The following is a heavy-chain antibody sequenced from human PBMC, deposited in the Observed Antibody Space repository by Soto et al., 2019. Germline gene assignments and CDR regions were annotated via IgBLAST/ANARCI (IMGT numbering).Heavy chain of an antibody. CDR2: IYYTGST. CDR3: ARLSSSSSFDF. CDR1: GDSISSGGYF. J-gene: IGHJ4*02. D-gene: IGHD6-6*01. V-gene: IGHV4-31*03. Sequence: QVQLQESGPGLVKPSQTLSLTCTVSGDSISSGGYFWNWIRQHPGKGLEWIGLIYYTGSTFYNPSLRSRVTFSVDTSTNHYSLKLTSVTASDSAVYFCARLSSSSSFDFWGQGTLVTVSS.